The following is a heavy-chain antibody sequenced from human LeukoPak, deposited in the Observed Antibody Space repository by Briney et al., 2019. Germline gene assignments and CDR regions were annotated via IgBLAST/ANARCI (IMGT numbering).Heavy chain of an antibody. CDR3: ARDLIAVAGSRDY. CDR1: GFTVSSNY. D-gene: IGHD6-19*01. CDR2: IYSGGST. J-gene: IGHJ4*02. V-gene: IGHV3-66*01. Sequence: GGSPRLSCAASGFTVSSNYMSWVRQAPGKGLEWVSVIYSGGSTYYADSVKGRFTISRDNSKNTLYLQMNSLRAEDTAVYYCARDLIAVAGSRDYWGQGTLVTVSS.